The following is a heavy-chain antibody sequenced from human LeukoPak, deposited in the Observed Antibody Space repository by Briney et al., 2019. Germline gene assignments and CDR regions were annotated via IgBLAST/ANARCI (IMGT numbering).Heavy chain of an antibody. J-gene: IGHJ4*02. V-gene: IGHV1-2*02. D-gene: IGHD6-6*01. CDR1: GYTFTGYY. CDR3: ARGGPGIAARLGDDY. Sequence: ASVKVSCKASGYTFTGYYMHWVRQAPGQGLKWMGWINPNSGGTNYAQKFQGRVTMTRDTSISTAYMELSRLRSDDTAVYYCARGGPGIAARLGDDYWGQGTLVTVSS. CDR2: INPNSGGT.